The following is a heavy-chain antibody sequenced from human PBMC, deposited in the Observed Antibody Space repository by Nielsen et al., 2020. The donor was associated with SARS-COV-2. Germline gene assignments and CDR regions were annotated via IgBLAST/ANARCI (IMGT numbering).Heavy chain of an antibody. J-gene: IGHJ4*02. V-gene: IGHV3-21*01. CDR3: ATLGYSSSPKGGYYFDY. Sequence: GGSLRLSCAASGFTFSSYSMNWVRQAPGKGLEWVSSISSSSSYIYYADSVKGRFTISRDNAKNSLYLQMSSLRAEDTAVYYCATLGYSSSPKGGYYFDYWGQGTLVTVSS. CDR1: GFTFSSYS. CDR2: ISSSSSYI. D-gene: IGHD6-6*01.